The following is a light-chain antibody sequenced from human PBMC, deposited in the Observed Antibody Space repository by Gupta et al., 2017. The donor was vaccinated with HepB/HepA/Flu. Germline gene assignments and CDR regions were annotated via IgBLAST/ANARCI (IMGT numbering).Light chain of an antibody. Sequence: QSALTQPPSASGSPGQSVTISCTGTSSDVGGYNYVSWYQQHPGKAPKLMIYEVSKRPSGVPDRFSGFKSGNPAPPTVLGLQAEDEADYYCSSYAGSNNLIFGGGTKLTVL. CDR1: SSDVGGYNY. V-gene: IGLV2-8*01. CDR2: EVS. CDR3: SSYAGSNNLI. J-gene: IGLJ2*01.